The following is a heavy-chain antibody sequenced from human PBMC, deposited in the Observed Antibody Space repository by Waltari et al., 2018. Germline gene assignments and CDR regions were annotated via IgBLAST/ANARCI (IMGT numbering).Heavy chain of an antibody. Sequence: QVQLVQSGAEVKKPGSSVKVSCKASGGTLSSYAIRLARRAPGQGLEWRGGIIPICGTANDAQKFQGRVTITADESTSTAYMELSSLRSEDTAVYYCARSTASPFNYGMDVWGQGTTVTVSS. J-gene: IGHJ6*02. CDR2: IIPICGTA. CDR3: ARSTASPFNYGMDV. V-gene: IGHV1-69*12. CDR1: GGTLSSYA.